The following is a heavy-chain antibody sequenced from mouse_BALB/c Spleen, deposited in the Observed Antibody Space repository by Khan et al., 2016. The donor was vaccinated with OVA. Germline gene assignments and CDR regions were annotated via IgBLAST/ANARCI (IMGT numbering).Heavy chain of an antibody. J-gene: IGHJ3*01. CDR3: VRSGYDSLAY. D-gene: IGHD2-2*01. CDR2: INPSSGHT. V-gene: IGHV1-7*01. CDR1: GYMFTSYW. Sequence: QVRLQQSGAALAKPGASVKMSCKASGYMFTSYWMNWVKQRPGQGLEWIGYINPSSGHTEYNQKIKDKATLTTDKSSSTAYMQLSSLTSEDSAVYYCVRSGYDSLAYWGQGTLVTVSA.